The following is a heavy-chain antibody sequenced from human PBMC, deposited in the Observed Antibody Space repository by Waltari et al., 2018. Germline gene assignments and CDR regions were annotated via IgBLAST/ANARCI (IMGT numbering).Heavy chain of an antibody. CDR2: ISGNSGNM. D-gene: IGHD6-13*01. Sequence: EVQLVESGGGLVQPGRSLRLSCTGSGFTFENQAMHWVRQVPGKGLGWVSSISGNSGNMDYGDSVEGRFTISRDNAKKSLYLQMNSLRAEDTALYYCAKGPGLAAAKYYFDFWGQGTLVTVSS. J-gene: IGHJ4*02. CDR1: GFTFENQA. CDR3: AKGPGLAAAKYYFDF. V-gene: IGHV3-9*01.